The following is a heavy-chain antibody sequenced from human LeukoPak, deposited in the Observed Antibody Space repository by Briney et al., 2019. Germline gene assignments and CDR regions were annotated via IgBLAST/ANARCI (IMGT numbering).Heavy chain of an antibody. D-gene: IGHD3-16*01. CDR2: ISGSGGST. V-gene: IGHV3-23*01. J-gene: IGHJ4*02. CDR1: GVTFSSYW. Sequence: GGSLRLSCAASGVTFSSYWMSWVRQAPGKGLEWVSAISGSGGSTYYADSVKGRFTISRDNSKNTLYLQMNSLRAEDTAVYYCAIRALRLGEPFDYWGQGTLVTVSS. CDR3: AIRALRLGEPFDY.